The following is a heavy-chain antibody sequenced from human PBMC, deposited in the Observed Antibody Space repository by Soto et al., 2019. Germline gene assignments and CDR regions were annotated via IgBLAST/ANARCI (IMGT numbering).Heavy chain of an antibody. CDR1: GFTFSRYA. CDR3: ARVAESAPYGMDV. V-gene: IGHV3-30-3*01. CDR2: ISYDGSNK. J-gene: IGHJ6*02. Sequence: QVQLVESGGGVVQPGRSLRLSCAASGFTFSRYAMHWVRQAPGKGLEWVAVISYDGSNKQYADSVKGRFTISRDNSKNTLYLQMNSLRAEDTAVYYCARVAESAPYGMDVWGQGTTVTVSS.